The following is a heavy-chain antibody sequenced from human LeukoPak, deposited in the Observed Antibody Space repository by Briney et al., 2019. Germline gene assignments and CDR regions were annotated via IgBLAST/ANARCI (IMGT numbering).Heavy chain of an antibody. CDR3: ARGSRFSDPPYYYYMDV. Sequence: PSETLSLTCTVSGGSISSYYWNWIRQPPGKGLEWIGYIYYSGSTNYNPSLKSRVTISVDTSKNQVSQKLSSVTAADTAVYYCARGSRFSDPPYYYYMDVWGKGTTVTVSS. V-gene: IGHV4-59*01. D-gene: IGHD2-2*01. CDR1: GGSISSYY. CDR2: IYYSGST. J-gene: IGHJ6*03.